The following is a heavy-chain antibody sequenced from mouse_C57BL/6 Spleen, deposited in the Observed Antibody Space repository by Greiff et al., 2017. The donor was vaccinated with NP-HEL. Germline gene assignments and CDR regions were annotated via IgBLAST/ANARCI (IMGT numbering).Heavy chain of an antibody. CDR1: GFNINDYY. CDR2: IDPEDGDT. CDR3: TTSYDYGGHYFDG. D-gene: IGHD2-4*01. Sequence: VQLQQSGAELVRPGASVKLSCTASGFNINDYYMHWVKQRPEQGLEWIGRIDPEDGDTDYAPKFQGQATMTADTSTNTAYLQLRSLTSEDTAVYYCTTSYDYGGHYFDGWGQRTTLTVSS. J-gene: IGHJ2*01. V-gene: IGHV14-1*01.